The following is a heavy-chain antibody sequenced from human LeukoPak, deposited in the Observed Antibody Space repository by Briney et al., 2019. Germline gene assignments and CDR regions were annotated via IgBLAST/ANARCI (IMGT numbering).Heavy chain of an antibody. Sequence: GGSLRLSCTASGFTFSNYNMNWVRQAPGKGLGWVSSISRSSIYTYYEDSVKGRLTISRDNAKNSLYLQMNSLRAEDTAVYYCARGRYDSSGYYSIFDYWGRGTLVTVSS. V-gene: IGHV3-21*06. CDR1: GFTFSNYN. D-gene: IGHD3-22*01. CDR2: ISRSSIYT. J-gene: IGHJ4*02. CDR3: ARGRYDSSGYYSIFDY.